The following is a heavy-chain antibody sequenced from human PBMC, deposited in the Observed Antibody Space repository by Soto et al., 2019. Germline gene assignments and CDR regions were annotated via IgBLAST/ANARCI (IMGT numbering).Heavy chain of an antibody. CDR2: MNPNSGNT. V-gene: IGHV1-8*01. Sequence: VSVKVSCKASGYTFTSYDINWVRQATGQGLEWMGWMNPNSGNTGYAQKFQGRVTMTRNTSISTAYMELSSLRSEDTAVYYCARYQLLSPHHYYYGMDVWGQGTTVTVSS. CDR1: GYTFTSYD. J-gene: IGHJ6*02. D-gene: IGHD2-2*01. CDR3: ARYQLLSPHHYYYGMDV.